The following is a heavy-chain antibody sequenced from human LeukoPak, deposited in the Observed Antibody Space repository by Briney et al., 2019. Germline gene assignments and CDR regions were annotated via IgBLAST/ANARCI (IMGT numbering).Heavy chain of an antibody. CDR3: ARSTCSSTSCCLKY. J-gene: IGHJ4*02. D-gene: IGHD2-2*01. CDR2: ISSSSSTI. CDR1: GFTFSSYS. Sequence: GGSLRLSCAASGFTFSSYSMNWVRQAPGKGLEWVSYISSSSSTIYYADSVKGRFTISRDNAKNSLYLQMNSLRAEDTAVYYCARSTCSSTSCCLKYWGQGTLVTVSS. V-gene: IGHV3-48*01.